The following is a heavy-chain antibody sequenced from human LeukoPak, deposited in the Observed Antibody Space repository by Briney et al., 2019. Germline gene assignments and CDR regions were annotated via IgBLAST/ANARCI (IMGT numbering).Heavy chain of an antibody. CDR2: IYHSGST. CDR3: ARGPPFTVTTSYYFDF. Sequence: SQTLSLTCAVSGGSISSGGHSWSWIRRPPGKGLEWIGDIYHSGSTYYNPSLKSRVTISLDRSKNQFSLKLSSVTAADTAVYYCARGPPFTVTTSYYFDFWGQGTLDTVSS. J-gene: IGHJ4*02. V-gene: IGHV4-30-2*01. D-gene: IGHD4-17*01. CDR1: GGSISSGGHS.